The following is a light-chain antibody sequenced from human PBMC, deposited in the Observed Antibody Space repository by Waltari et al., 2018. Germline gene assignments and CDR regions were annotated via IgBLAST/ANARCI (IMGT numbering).Light chain of an antibody. Sequence: DIQMTQSPSTLSASVGDRLTFTCRASQSINTWLAWYQQKPGKAPNLLIYKASTLESWVPSRFSGRGSVTEFTLTISSLQPDDSATYYCQQYDSYPWTFGQGTKVEVK. CDR1: QSINTW. CDR2: KAS. CDR3: QQYDSYPWT. V-gene: IGKV1-5*03. J-gene: IGKJ1*01.